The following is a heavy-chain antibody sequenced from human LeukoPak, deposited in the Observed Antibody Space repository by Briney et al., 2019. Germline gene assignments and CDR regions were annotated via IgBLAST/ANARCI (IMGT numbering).Heavy chain of an antibody. V-gene: IGHV1-2*02. Sequence: ASVKVSCKASGYSFTGSYIHWVRQVPGQGLEWMGWINPNSGGTKYSQKFQGGVTLTRDTSISTAYMELSRLRSDDTAIYYCATGLFPTWGLDHWGQGTLVTVSS. CDR1: GYSFTGSY. D-gene: IGHD7-27*01. CDR3: ATGLFPTWGLDH. J-gene: IGHJ1*01. CDR2: INPNSGGT.